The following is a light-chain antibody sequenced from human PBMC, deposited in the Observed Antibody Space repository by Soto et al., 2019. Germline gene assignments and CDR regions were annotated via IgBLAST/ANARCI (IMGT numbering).Light chain of an antibody. CDR1: SSDIGVSNY. Sequence: QSALTQPRSVSGSPGQSVTISCTGTSSDIGVSNYVSWYQHHPGKAPKLMIYDVSKRPSGVPDRFSGSKSGNTASLTISGLQAEDEADYYCCSYAGGFTWVFGGGTKLTVL. J-gene: IGLJ3*02. V-gene: IGLV2-11*01. CDR3: CSYAGGFTWV. CDR2: DVS.